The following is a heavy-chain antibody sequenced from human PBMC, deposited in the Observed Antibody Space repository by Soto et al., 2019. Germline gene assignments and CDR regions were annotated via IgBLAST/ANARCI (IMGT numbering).Heavy chain of an antibody. D-gene: IGHD1-7*01. Sequence: ASAKVSCKASGGTFSSYAISWVRQAPGQGLEWMGGIIPIFGTANYAQKFQGRVTITADESTSTAYMELSSLRSEDTAVYYCARDTGTTSVNWFDPWGQGTLVTVSS. CDR2: IIPIFGTA. V-gene: IGHV1-69*13. J-gene: IGHJ5*02. CDR1: GGTFSSYA. CDR3: ARDTGTTSVNWFDP.